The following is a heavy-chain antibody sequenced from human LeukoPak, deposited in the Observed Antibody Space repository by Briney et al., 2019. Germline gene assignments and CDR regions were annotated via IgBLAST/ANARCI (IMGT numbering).Heavy chain of an antibody. D-gene: IGHD7-27*01. CDR2: IYTSGST. CDR3: ARGLGY. Sequence: SETLSLTCTVSGGSISSGSYYWSWIRQPAGKGLEWIGRIYTSGSTNYNPSLKSRVTISVDTSKNQFSLKLSSVTAADTAVYYCARGLGYWGQGTLVTVSS. CDR1: GGSISSGSYY. V-gene: IGHV4-61*02. J-gene: IGHJ4*02.